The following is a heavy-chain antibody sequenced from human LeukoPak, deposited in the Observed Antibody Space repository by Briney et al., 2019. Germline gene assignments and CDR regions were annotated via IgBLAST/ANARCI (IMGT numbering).Heavy chain of an antibody. CDR3: ARHFFGSSRAFDI. Sequence: SETPSLTCTVSGGSISSSSYYWGWIRQPPGKGLEWIGSIYYSGSTYYNPSLKSRVTISVDTSKNQFSLKLSSVTAADTAVYYCARHFFGSSRAFDIWGQGTMVTVSS. CDR2: IYYSGST. J-gene: IGHJ3*02. CDR1: GGSISSSSYY. D-gene: IGHD3-10*01. V-gene: IGHV4-39*01.